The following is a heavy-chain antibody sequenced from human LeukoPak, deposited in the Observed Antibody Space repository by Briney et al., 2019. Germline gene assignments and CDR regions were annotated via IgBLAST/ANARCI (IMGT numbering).Heavy chain of an antibody. J-gene: IGHJ4*02. CDR2: ICPADSDT. CDR1: GYRFTAYW. D-gene: IGHD1-26*01. V-gene: IGHV5-51*01. Sequence: GESLKISCKASGYRFTAYWIGWVCQMPGKGLEWMGVICPADSDTTYSPSFQGQVTISADKSNNIAYLEWDSLKASDSATYYCARRTGSGTYYSLFFDYWGQGALVTVSS. CDR3: ARRTGSGTYYSLFFDY.